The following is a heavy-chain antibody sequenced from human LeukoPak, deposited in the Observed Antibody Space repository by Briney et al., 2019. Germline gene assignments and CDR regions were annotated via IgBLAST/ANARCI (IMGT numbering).Heavy chain of an antibody. CDR3: ARDGPVTTSD. J-gene: IGHJ4*02. D-gene: IGHD4-17*01. V-gene: IGHV3-21*01. CDR1: GFTFSSYS. Sequence: GGSLRLSCATSGFTFSSYSMNWVRQAPGKGLEWVSYISSSSSYIYYADSVKGRFTISRDNAKNSLYLQMNSLRAEDTAVYYCARDGPVTTSDWGQGTLVTVSS. CDR2: ISSSSSYI.